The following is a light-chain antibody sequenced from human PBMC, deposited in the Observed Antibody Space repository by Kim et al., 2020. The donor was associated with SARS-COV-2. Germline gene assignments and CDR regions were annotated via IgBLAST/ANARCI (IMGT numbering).Light chain of an antibody. CDR2: GKN. J-gene: IGLJ2*01. CDR3: NSRDNNDNVL. CDR1: SLRSYY. Sequence: SSELTQDPAVSVALGQTVRMTCQGDSLRSYYTTWYQQKPGQAPIVVVYGKNNRPSGIPDRFSGSSSGNTASLTITGTQAGDEADYYCNSRDNNDNVLFGGGTRLTVL. V-gene: IGLV3-19*01.